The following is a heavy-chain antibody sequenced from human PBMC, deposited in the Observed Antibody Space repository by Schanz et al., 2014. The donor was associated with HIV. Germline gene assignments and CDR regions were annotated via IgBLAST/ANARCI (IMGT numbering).Heavy chain of an antibody. V-gene: IGHV3-13*01. CDR3: ARVKYCSGTSCPWSWYFDL. D-gene: IGHD2-2*01. J-gene: IGHJ2*01. Sequence: EVQLVESGGGLVQPGGSLRLSCAASGFTFSSYDMHWFRQGRGKGLEWVSTIYTTGDTYYQASVEGRFTISRENAKNSLYLQMNSLRAGDTAVYYCARVKYCSGTSCPWSWYFDLWGRGPLVTVSS. CDR2: IYTTGDT. CDR1: GFTFSSYD.